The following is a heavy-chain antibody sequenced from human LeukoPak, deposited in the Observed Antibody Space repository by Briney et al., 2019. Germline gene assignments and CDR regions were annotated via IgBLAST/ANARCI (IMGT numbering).Heavy chain of an antibody. CDR2: IIDNGYIT. J-gene: IGHJ6*03. V-gene: IGHV3-23*01. CDR3: AKLGGQEAHNYYVAV. Sequence: ELGGSLRLSCAASGFTFSSYAMSWVRQAPGKGLEWVSGIIDNGYITYYANSVRGRFTISRDNSKNTLFLQMNSLRAEDTAVYYCAKLGGQEAHNYYVAVWGKGTTVAVSS. D-gene: IGHD3-16*01. CDR1: GFTFSSYA.